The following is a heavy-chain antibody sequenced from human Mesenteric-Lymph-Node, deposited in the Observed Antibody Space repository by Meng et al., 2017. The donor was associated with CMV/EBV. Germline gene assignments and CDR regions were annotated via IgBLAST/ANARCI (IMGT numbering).Heavy chain of an antibody. Sequence: SETLSLTCIVSGDSISSGYFWDWLRQPPGRGLEWIANVHHSRGSYYNPSPKSRVTMSLHTSKNQFSLTLSSVTAADTAVYYCARAENGRYYYGMDVWGQGITVTVSS. J-gene: IGHJ6*02. CDR3: ARAENGRYYYGMDV. V-gene: IGHV4-38-2*02. CDR2: VHHSRGS. CDR1: GDSISSGYF. D-gene: IGHD1-26*01.